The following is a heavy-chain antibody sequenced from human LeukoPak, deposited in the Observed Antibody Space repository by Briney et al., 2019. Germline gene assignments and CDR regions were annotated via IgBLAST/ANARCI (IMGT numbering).Heavy chain of an antibody. CDR3: AREYYYDSSGYYPNYFDY. Sequence: GGSLRLSCAASGFSFSSYGMHWVRQAPGKGLEWVAVIWYDGSNKDYADAVKGRFTISRDNSKNTLYLQMNSLRAEDTAVYYCAREYYYDSSGYYPNYFDYWGQGTLVTVSS. CDR1: GFSFSSYG. D-gene: IGHD3-22*01. V-gene: IGHV3-33*01. CDR2: IWYDGSNK. J-gene: IGHJ4*02.